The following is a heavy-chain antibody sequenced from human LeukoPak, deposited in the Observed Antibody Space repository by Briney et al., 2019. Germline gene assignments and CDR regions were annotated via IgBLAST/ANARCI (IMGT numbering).Heavy chain of an antibody. J-gene: IGHJ4*02. D-gene: IGHD4-23*01. CDR3: ARHSLPTVVPALLFDY. CDR1: GGSISSSSYY. V-gene: IGHV4-39*01. CDR2: IYYSGST. Sequence: SETLSLTCTVSGGSISSSSYYWGWIRQPPGKGLEWIGSIYYSGSTYYNPSLKSRVTISVDTSKNQFSLKLSSVTAADTAVYYCARHSLPTVVPALLFDYWGQGTLVTVSS.